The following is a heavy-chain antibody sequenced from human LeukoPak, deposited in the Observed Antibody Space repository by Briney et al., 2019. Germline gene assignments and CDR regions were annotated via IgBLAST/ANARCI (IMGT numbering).Heavy chain of an antibody. CDR2: IYYSGST. CDR3: ARDPLAVAGISPNWFDP. V-gene: IGHV4-59*12. J-gene: IGHJ5*02. Sequence: SETLSLTCTVSGGSMSSYYWSWIRQPPGKGLEWIGYIYYSGSTKYNPSLKSRVTMSVDTSKNQFSLKLSSVTAADTAVYYCARDPLAVAGISPNWFDPWGQGTLVTVSS. D-gene: IGHD6-19*01. CDR1: GGSMSSYY.